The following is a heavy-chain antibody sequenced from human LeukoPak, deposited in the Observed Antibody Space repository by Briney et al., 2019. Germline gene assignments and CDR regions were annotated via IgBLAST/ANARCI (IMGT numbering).Heavy chain of an antibody. V-gene: IGHV3-23*01. J-gene: IGHJ4*02. Sequence: GGSLRLSCAASGFTFSSYAMSWVRQAPGKGLEWVSAISGSGGSTYYADSVKGRFTISKDNSKNTLYLQMNSLRAEDTAVYYCAKVLQADIVVVPAAILDYWGQGTLVTVSS. CDR2: ISGSGGST. D-gene: IGHD2-2*02. CDR3: AKVLQADIVVVPAAILDY. CDR1: GFTFSSYA.